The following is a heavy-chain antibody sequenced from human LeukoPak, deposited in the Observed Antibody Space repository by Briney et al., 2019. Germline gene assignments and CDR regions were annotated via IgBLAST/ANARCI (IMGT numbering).Heavy chain of an antibody. CDR1: GFTFSSHW. J-gene: IGHJ6*03. CDR3: ARGGSLTYYYMDV. CDR2: INSDGSST. V-gene: IGHV3-74*01. Sequence: GGSLRLSCAASGFTFSSHWMHWVRQAPGKGLVWVSRINSDGSSTSYADSVKGRFTISRDNAKNSLYLQMNSLRAEDTAVYYCARGGSLTYYYMDVWGKGTTVTVSS.